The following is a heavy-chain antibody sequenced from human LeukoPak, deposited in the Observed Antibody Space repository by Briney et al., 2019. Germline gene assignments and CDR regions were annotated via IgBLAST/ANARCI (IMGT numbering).Heavy chain of an antibody. D-gene: IGHD6-13*01. CDR1: GFTFSSYW. CDR2: ISTDGSST. CDR3: ARARGHSSPAGS. J-gene: IGHJ5*02. Sequence: GGSLRLSCAASGFTFSSYWMHWVRQAPGKGLVWVSRISTDGSSTTYADSVKGRFTISRDNAKNTLYLQMNSLRAEDTAVYYCARARGHSSPAGSWGQGTLVTVSS. V-gene: IGHV3-74*01.